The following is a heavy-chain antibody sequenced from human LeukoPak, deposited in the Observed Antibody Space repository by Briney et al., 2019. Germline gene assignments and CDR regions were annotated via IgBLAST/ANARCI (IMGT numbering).Heavy chain of an antibody. CDR1: GGTFSSYA. CDR2: INPNSGGT. CDR3: AREREYCSSTSCFNWFDP. V-gene: IGHV1-2*06. Sequence: ASVKVSCKASGGTFSSYAISWVRQAPGQGLEWMGRINPNSGGTNYAQKFQGRVTMTRDTSISTAYMELSRLRSDDTAVYYCAREREYCSSTSCFNWFDPWGQGTLVTVSS. D-gene: IGHD2-2*01. J-gene: IGHJ5*02.